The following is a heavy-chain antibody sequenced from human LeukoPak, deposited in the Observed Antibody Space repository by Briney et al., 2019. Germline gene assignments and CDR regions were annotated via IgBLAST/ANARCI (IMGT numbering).Heavy chain of an antibody. CDR2: ICYDGTNK. J-gene: IGHJ5*01. D-gene: IGHD1-26*01. Sequence: GGSLRLSCAASGFTFSDYGIPWVRQAPGKGLEWVAVICYDGTNKYYGDSVKGRFTISRDNSKNTLYLQMNSLRAEDTAVYYCANDRGSYSTTAYSRGQGTLVTVSS. V-gene: IGHV3-33*06. CDR1: GFTFSDYG. CDR3: ANDRGSYSTTAYS.